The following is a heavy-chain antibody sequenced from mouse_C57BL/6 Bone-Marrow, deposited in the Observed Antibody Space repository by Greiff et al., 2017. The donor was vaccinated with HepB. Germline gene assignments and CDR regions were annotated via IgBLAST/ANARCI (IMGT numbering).Heavy chain of an antibody. CDR2: ISGGGGNT. CDR1: GFTFSSYT. Sequence: VQLKESGGGLVKPGGSLKLSCAASGFTFSSYTMSWVRQTPEKRLEWVATISGGGGNTYYPDSVKGRFTISRDNAKNTLYLQMSSLRSEDTALYYCARYYYYGSSLDYWGQGTTLTVSS. CDR3: ARYYYYGSSLDY. V-gene: IGHV5-9*01. D-gene: IGHD1-1*01. J-gene: IGHJ2*01.